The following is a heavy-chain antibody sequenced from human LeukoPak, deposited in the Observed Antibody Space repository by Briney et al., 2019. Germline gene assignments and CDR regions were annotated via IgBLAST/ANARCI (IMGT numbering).Heavy chain of an antibody. CDR2: IGSSGSTI. CDR3: ARGAYDSSGSQVSHFDY. J-gene: IGHJ4*02. D-gene: IGHD3-22*01. Sequence: PGGSLRLSCAASGFTFSSYSMNWVRQAPGKGLEWVSYIGSSGSTIYYADSVKGRFTISRDNAKNSLYLQMNSLRAEDTAVYYCARGAYDSSGSQVSHFDYWGQGTLVTVSS. CDR1: GFTFSSYS. V-gene: IGHV3-48*04.